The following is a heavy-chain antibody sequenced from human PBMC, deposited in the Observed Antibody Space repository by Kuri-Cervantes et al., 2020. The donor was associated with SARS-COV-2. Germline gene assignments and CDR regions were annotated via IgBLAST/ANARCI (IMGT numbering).Heavy chain of an antibody. CDR1: GFTFSRHG. J-gene: IGHJ4*02. D-gene: IGHD2-21*01. CDR2: IWYDGTNK. Sequence: GESLKISCVASGFTFSRHGIHWVRQAPGKGLEWVAGIWYDGTNKYYGDSVRDRFTISRDNSKDTLYLQMNSLRVEDTAVYYCARDRVGVHDYWGQGTLVTVSS. V-gene: IGHV3-33*01. CDR3: ARDRVGVHDY.